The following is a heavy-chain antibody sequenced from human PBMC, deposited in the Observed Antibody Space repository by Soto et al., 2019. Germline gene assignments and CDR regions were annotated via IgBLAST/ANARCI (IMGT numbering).Heavy chain of an antibody. CDR1: GFTFSSYS. Sequence: EVQLVESGGGLVQPGGSLRLSYAASGFTFSSYSMNWVRQAPGKGLEWVSYISSSSSTIYYADSVKGRFTISRDNAKNSLYLQMNSLRAEDTAVYYCASFIAAAGTNYYYGMDVWGQGTTVTVSS. CDR2: ISSSSSTI. V-gene: IGHV3-48*01. CDR3: ASFIAAAGTNYYYGMDV. D-gene: IGHD6-13*01. J-gene: IGHJ6*02.